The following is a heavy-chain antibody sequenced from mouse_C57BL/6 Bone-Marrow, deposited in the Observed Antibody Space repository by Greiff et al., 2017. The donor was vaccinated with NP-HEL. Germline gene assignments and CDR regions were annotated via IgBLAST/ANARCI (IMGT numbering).Heavy chain of an antibody. D-gene: IGHD2-3*01. V-gene: IGHV1-64*01. CDR1: GYTFTSYW. Sequence: VQLQQPGAELVKPGASVKLSCKASGYTFTSYWMHWVKQRPGQGLEWIGMIHPNSGSTNYNEKFKSKATLTVDKSSSTAYMQLSSLTSEDSAVYYCARWGWLLAFAYWGQGTLVTVSA. J-gene: IGHJ3*01. CDR2: IHPNSGST. CDR3: ARWGWLLAFAY.